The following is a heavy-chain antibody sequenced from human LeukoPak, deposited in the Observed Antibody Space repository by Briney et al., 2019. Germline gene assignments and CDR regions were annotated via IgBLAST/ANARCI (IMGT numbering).Heavy chain of an antibody. D-gene: IGHD6-19*01. CDR1: GYTFTGYY. V-gene: IGHV1-2*02. J-gene: IGHJ4*02. CDR3: ARARIAVAGTRSVVAY. Sequence: ASVKVSCKASGYTFTGYYMHWVRQAPGQGLEWMGWINPNSGGTNYAQKFQGRVTMTRDTSISTAYMELSRLRSDDTAVYYCARARIAVAGTRSVVAYWGQGTLVTASS. CDR2: INPNSGGT.